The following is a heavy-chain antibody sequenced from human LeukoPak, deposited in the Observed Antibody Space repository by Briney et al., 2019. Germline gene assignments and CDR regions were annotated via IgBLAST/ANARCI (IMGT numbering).Heavy chain of an antibody. Sequence: GGSLRLSCAASGFTFSSSAMSWVRQAPGKGLEWVSVISGSGGATYYADSVKGRLTISRDNSKNTLYLQMNSLRAEDTAVYYCARQYSGSYYAWGQGTLVTVSS. CDR3: ARQYSGSYYA. CDR2: ISGSGGAT. J-gene: IGHJ5*02. CDR1: GFTFSSSA. D-gene: IGHD1-26*01. V-gene: IGHV3-23*01.